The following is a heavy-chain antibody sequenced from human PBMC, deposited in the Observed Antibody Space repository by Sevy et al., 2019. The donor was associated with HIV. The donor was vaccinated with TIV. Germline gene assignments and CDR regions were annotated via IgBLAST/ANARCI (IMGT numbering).Heavy chain of an antibody. CDR2: ISSSGSTI. CDR3: ASPYYYDSSGYYEIDY. J-gene: IGHJ4*02. CDR1: GFTFSDYY. D-gene: IGHD3-22*01. V-gene: IGHV3-11*01. Sequence: GGSLRLPCAASGFTFSDYYMSWIRQAPGKGLEWVSYISSSGSTIYYADSVQGRFTISRDNAKNSLYLQMNSLRAEDTAVYYCASPYYYDSSGYYEIDYWGQGTLVTVSS.